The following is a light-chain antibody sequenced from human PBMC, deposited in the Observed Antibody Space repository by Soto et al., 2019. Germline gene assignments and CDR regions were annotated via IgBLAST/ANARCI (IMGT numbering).Light chain of an antibody. CDR1: SSNIGAGYD. CDR2: GNS. Sequence: QSVLTQPPSVSGAPGQRVTISCTGSSSNIGAGYDVHWYQQLPGAAAKLLMHGNSNRPSGVPDGFSGAKSGTSACLAVTGLQAEDEADYYCQSDDSSLSGYVFGTGTMVTAL. CDR3: QSDDSSLSGYV. J-gene: IGLJ1*01. V-gene: IGLV1-40*01.